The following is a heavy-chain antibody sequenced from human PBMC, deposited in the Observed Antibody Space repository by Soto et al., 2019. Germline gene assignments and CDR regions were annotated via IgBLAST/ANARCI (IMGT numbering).Heavy chain of an antibody. Sequence: VQVLEPGGGLVQPGGSLRLSCVPSGFTFSSYAMTWVRQAPGKGLVWVSSIYGDGSIYADSVKGRFTISRDNSKGTLYMQMNSLRAEDTAIYNCARTLCDRGSPMNSGRSDSWDQGILVIVSS. CDR1: GFTFSSYA. CDR2: IYGDGS. V-gene: IGHV3-23*01. CDR3: ARTLCDRGSPMNSGRSDS. J-gene: IGHJ4*02. D-gene: IGHD1-26*01.